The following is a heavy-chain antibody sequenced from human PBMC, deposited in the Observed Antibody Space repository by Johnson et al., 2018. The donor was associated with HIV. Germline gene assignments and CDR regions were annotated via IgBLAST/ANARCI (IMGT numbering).Heavy chain of an antibody. V-gene: IGHV3-30*02. CDR3: AKVGGRHDYGDYLGAFDI. CDR2: IRYDGSNK. J-gene: IGHJ3*02. Sequence: QMLLVESGGGVVRPGGSLRLSCAASGFTFDDYGMSWVRQAPGKGLEWVAFIRYDGSNKYYADSVKGRFTISRDNSKNTLYLQMNSLRAEDTAVYYCAKVGGRHDYGDYLGAFDIWGQGTMVTVSS. CDR1: GFTFDDYG. D-gene: IGHD4-17*01.